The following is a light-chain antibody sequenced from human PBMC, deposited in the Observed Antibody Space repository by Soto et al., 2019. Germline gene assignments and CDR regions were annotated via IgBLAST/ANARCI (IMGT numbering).Light chain of an antibody. CDR1: QSISNY. CDR2: AAS. Sequence: DIQMTQSPSSLSASVGDRVAIICRASQSISNYLIWYQQKPGKAPKLLIYAASSLQSGVPSRFSGSGSGTDFTLTISSLQSEDFATYYCQQSYSAPRTFGQETKVEI. CDR3: QQSYSAPRT. J-gene: IGKJ1*01. V-gene: IGKV1-39*01.